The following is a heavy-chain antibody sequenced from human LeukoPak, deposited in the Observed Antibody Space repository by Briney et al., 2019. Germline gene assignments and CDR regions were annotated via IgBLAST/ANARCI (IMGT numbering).Heavy chain of an antibody. CDR3: ARDSYRLRFYFDY. V-gene: IGHV1-2*02. CDR2: INPNSGGT. Sequence: ASVKVSCKASGYTFTGHYMHWVRQAPGQGLEWMGWINPNSGGTNYAQKFQGRVTMTRDTSISTAYMELSRLRSDDTAVYYCARDSYRLRFYFDYWGQGTLVTVSS. D-gene: IGHD4-17*01. CDR1: GYTFTGHY. J-gene: IGHJ4*02.